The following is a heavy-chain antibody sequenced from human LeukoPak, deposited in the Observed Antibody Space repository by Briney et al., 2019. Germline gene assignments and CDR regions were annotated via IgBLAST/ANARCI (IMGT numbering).Heavy chain of an antibody. CDR1: GVTFGDYA. V-gene: IGHV3-49*04. CDR3: TRDRHNNNYDSWRPDQ. J-gene: IGHJ4*02. CDR2: IRSKRYGGSA. Sequence: GGSLRLSCTTSGVTFGDYAMSWVRQAPGKGLEWVGFIRSKRYGGSAAYAASVEGRFTITRDDSKSTTYLEMDSLKTEDSAVYYCTRDRHNNNYDSWRPDQWGQGTLVTVSS. D-gene: IGHD3-22*01.